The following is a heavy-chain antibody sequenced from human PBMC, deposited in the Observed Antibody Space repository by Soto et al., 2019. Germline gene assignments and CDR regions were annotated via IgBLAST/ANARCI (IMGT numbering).Heavy chain of an antibody. CDR3: ASRGLRFLEWLSNYGMDV. CDR1: GGSIGSSSYY. J-gene: IGHJ6*02. D-gene: IGHD3-3*01. Sequence: SETLSLTCTVSGGSIGSSSYYWGWIRQPPGKGLEWIGSIYYSGSTYYNPSLKSRVTISVDTSKNQFSLKLSSVTAADTAVYYCASRGLRFLEWLSNYGMDVWGQGTTVTVSS. CDR2: IYYSGST. V-gene: IGHV4-39*01.